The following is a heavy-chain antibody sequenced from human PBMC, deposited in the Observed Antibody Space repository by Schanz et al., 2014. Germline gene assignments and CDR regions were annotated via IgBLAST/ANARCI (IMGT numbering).Heavy chain of an antibody. V-gene: IGHV3-48*04. CDR2: ISSTTTYT. J-gene: IGHJ4*01. CDR3: AREQIMAAAGLVDY. D-gene: IGHD6-13*01. CDR1: GFTFNSYA. Sequence: DVQLLESGGGLVQPGGSLRLSCAASGFTFNSYAMTWVRQAPGKGLEWVSYISSTTTYTNYADSVKGRFTISRDNAKNSLYLQMNSLRAEDTAVYYCAREQIMAAAGLVDYWGHGTLVTVSS.